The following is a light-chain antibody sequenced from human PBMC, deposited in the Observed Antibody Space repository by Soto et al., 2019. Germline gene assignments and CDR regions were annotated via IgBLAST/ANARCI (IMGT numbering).Light chain of an antibody. CDR3: QQTYTFGFT. J-gene: IGKJ3*01. CDR1: QSINTY. Sequence: DIQMTQSPSSLSASIGDRVTITCRASQSINTYLNWYQQRPGKAPELLIFAASTLQSGVPSRFSGSVSGTDFTLNISSLQPEDFATYYCQQTYTFGFTFGPGTTVDVK. V-gene: IGKV1-39*01. CDR2: AAS.